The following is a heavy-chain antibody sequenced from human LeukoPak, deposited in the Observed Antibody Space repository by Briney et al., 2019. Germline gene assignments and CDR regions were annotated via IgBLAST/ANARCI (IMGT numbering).Heavy chain of an antibody. D-gene: IGHD2-21*02. Sequence: LGESLKISCKGSGYSFTSYWIGWVRQMPGKGLEWMGIIYPGDSDTRYSPSFQGQVTFSADKSISTAYLQWSSLKASDTAIYYCAKLPYCGSDCSPEYFQHWGQGTLVTVSS. J-gene: IGHJ1*01. V-gene: IGHV5-51*01. CDR1: GYSFTSYW. CDR2: IYPGDSDT. CDR3: AKLPYCGSDCSPEYFQH.